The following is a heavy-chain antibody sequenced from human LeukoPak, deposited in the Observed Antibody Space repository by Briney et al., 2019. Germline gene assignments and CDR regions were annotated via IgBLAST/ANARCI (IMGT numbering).Heavy chain of an antibody. CDR1: GDSISSTNW. D-gene: IGHD3-22*01. V-gene: IGHV4-4*02. Sequence: ASETLSLTCAVSGDSISSTNWWSWVRQPPGKGLEWIGEIYHSGSTNYNPSLKSRVTVSVDKSKNQFSLKLSSVTAADTAVYYCARGVVGYDSSGYSHAYDIWGQGTMVTVSS. CDR3: ARGVVGYDSSGYSHAYDI. J-gene: IGHJ3*02. CDR2: IYHSGST.